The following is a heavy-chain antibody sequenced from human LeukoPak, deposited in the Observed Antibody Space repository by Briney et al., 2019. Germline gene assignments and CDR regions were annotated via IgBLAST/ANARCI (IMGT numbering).Heavy chain of an antibody. CDR2: ISYDGSDK. V-gene: IGHV3-30-3*01. Sequence: GGSLRLSCAASGFTFSSYAMHWVRQAPGKGLEWVAVISYDGSDKYYADSVKGRFTISRDNSKNTLYLQMNSLRPDDTAVYYCAREPQYWGQGTLITVSS. CDR3: AREPQY. J-gene: IGHJ4*02. CDR1: GFTFSSYA.